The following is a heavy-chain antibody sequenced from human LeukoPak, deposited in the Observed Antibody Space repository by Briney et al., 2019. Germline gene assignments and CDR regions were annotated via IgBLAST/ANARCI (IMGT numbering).Heavy chain of an antibody. CDR2: IFHTGST. D-gene: IGHD1-1*01. CDR3: ARSPGIWNEYGRLEY. CDR1: GDSISSGGHY. Sequence: PSQTLPLTCTVSGDSISSGGHYWNWLRQRPGKGLEWIGYIFHTGSTYYNPSLKSRVTISVDTSKNQFSLKLSSVTAADTAVYYCARSPGIWNEYGRLEYWGQGALVTVSS. J-gene: IGHJ4*02. V-gene: IGHV4-31*03.